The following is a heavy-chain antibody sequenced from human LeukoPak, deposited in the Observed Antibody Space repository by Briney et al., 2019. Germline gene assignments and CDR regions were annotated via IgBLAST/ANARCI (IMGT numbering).Heavy chain of an antibody. CDR3: ARGQGGSESYFFDY. V-gene: IGHV1-2*02. J-gene: IGHJ4*02. D-gene: IGHD3-10*01. Sequence: ASVKVSCKASGYTFTGYYMHWVRQAPGQGLEWMGWIIPDSGDTNYAQKFQGRVTMTRDTSVSTAYMELSRLRSDDTAVYFCARGQGGSESYFFDYWGQGTLVTVSS. CDR2: IIPDSGDT. CDR1: GYTFTGYY.